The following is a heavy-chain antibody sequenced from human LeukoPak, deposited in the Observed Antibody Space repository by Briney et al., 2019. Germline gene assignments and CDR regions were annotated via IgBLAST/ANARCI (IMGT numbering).Heavy chain of an antibody. CDR2: ISYDGSNK. CDR1: GFTFSSYA. Sequence: PGGSLRLSCAASGFTFSSYARHWVRQAPGKGLEWVAVISYDGSNKYYADSVEGRFTISRDNSKNTLYLQMNSLRAEDTAVYCCASRIAAAALYYYYGMDVWGQGTTVTVSS. J-gene: IGHJ6*02. CDR3: ASRIAAAALYYYYGMDV. V-gene: IGHV3-30-3*01. D-gene: IGHD6-13*01.